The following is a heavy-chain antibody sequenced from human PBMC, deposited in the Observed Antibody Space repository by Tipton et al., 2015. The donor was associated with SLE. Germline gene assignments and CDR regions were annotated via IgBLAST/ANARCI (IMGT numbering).Heavy chain of an antibody. CDR1: GFTVSSNY. D-gene: IGHD6-13*01. CDR3: AKDLAAAEGY. V-gene: IGHV3-30*02. J-gene: IGHJ4*02. Sequence: GSLRLSCAASGFTVSSNYMSWVRQAPGKGLGWVAFIRYDGSNKYYADSVKGRFTISRDNSKNTLYLQMNSLRAEDTAVYYCAKDLAAAEGYWGQGTLVTVSS. CDR2: IRYDGSNK.